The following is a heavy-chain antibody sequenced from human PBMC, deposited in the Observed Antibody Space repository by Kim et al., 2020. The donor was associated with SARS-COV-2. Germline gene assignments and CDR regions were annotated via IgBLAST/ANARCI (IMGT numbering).Heavy chain of an antibody. J-gene: IGHJ6*02. CDR1: GGSISSYY. D-gene: IGHD3-9*01. CDR2: IYYSGST. CDR3: ARSRVLRYFDYPYGMDV. Sequence: SETLSLTCTVSGGSISSYYWSWIRQPPGKGLEWIGYIYYSGSTNYNPSLKSRVTISVDTSKNQFSLKLSSVTAAGTAVYYCARSRVLRYFDYPYGMDVWGQGTTVTVSS. V-gene: IGHV4-59*01.